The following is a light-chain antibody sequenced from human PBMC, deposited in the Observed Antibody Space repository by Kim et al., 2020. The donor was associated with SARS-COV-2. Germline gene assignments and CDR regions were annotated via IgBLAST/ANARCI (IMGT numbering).Light chain of an antibody. J-gene: IGKJ4*01. Sequence: ASVGDRVTITCRASQSISSYLNWYQQKPGKAPKLLIYAASSLQSGVPSRFSGSGSGTDFSLTISSLQPEDFATYYCQQSYSTPLTFGGGTKVDIK. CDR1: QSISSY. CDR3: QQSYSTPLT. V-gene: IGKV1-39*01. CDR2: AAS.